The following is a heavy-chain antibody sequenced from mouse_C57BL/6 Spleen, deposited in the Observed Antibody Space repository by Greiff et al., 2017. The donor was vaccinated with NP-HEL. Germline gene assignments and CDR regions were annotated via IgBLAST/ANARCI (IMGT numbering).Heavy chain of an antibody. D-gene: IGHD1-1*01. CDR2: INPSNGGT. CDR1: GYTFTSYW. CDR3: ARSEDPYYYGSSPYAMDY. J-gene: IGHJ4*01. V-gene: IGHV1-53*01. Sequence: QVQLQQSGTELVKPGASVKLSCKASGYTFTSYWMHWVKQRPGQGLEWIGNINPSNGGTNYNEKFKSKATLTVDKSSSTAYMQLSSLTSEDSAVYYCARSEDPYYYGSSPYAMDYWGQGTSVTVSS.